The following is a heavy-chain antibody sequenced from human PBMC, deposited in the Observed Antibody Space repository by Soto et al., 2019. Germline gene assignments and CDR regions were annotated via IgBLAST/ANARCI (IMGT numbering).Heavy chain of an antibody. CDR1: GYISTNYY. Sequence: QVQLVQSGAEVKKPGASVKVSCKASGYISTNYYIHWVRQAPGQGLEWMAIINPLPTSGSTNYAQEFRGRVTVTRDTSTSTVYMELSSLRSDDTAIYYCARDLAAAAYWGQGTLVTVSS. CDR3: ARDLAAAAY. CDR2: INPLPTSGST. V-gene: IGHV1-46*01. D-gene: IGHD6-13*01. J-gene: IGHJ4*02.